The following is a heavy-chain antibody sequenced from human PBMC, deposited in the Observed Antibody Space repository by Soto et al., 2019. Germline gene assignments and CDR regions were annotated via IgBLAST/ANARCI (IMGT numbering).Heavy chain of an antibody. CDR2: ISQSGNT. J-gene: IGHJ4*02. D-gene: IGHD6-6*01. Sequence: SETLSLTCSIYSGPFSGYYWSWIRQPPGKGLEWIGEISQSGNTNYSPSLKSRVSISIDTSKKQFSLNLASVSAADTAVYYCARAPRVSGSSQTRPDFWGQGTLVTVSS. V-gene: IGHV4-34*01. CDR3: ARAPRVSGSSQTRPDF. CDR1: SGPFSGYY.